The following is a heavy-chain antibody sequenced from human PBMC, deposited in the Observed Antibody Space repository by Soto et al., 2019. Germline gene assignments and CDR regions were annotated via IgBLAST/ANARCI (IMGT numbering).Heavy chain of an antibody. CDR3: AREGYEDYASYFDY. CDR2: INPSTGSK. Sequence: GASVKVSCKASGYTFISYYIHWVRQAPGQGLEWMGIINPSTGSKSYAQKFQGRVTMTRDTSTSTVYMELSSLKSEDTAVYYCAREGYEDYASYFDYWGQGTLVTVSS. D-gene: IGHD4-17*01. CDR1: GYTFISYY. V-gene: IGHV1-46*01. J-gene: IGHJ4*02.